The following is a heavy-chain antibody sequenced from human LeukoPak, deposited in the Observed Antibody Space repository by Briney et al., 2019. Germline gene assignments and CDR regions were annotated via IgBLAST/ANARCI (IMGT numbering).Heavy chain of an antibody. D-gene: IGHD1-26*01. CDR1: GFTFSSYA. V-gene: IGHV3-23*01. CDR3: AKMKGHPLPKYYMDV. J-gene: IGHJ6*01. CDR2: ISGTGDNT. Sequence: GGSLRLSCAASGFTFSSYAMSWVRRTPGKGLEWVSGISGTGDNTLYADSVKGRFTISRDNSKNTLYLEMNSLRAEDTAIYYCAKMKGHPLPKYYMDVWGQGTTVTVSS.